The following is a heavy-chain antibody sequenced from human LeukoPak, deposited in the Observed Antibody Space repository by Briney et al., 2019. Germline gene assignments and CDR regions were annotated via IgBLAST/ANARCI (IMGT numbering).Heavy chain of an antibody. CDR1: GFTFSSYS. CDR3: AREVLATSDYFDY. V-gene: IGHV3-21*01. J-gene: IGHJ4*02. Sequence: GGSLRLSCAASGFTFSSYSMNWVRQAPGKGLEWVSSISSSSSYIYYADSVKGRFTISRDNAKNSLYLQMNSLRAEDTVVYYCAREVLATSDYFDYWGQGTLVTVSS. CDR2: ISSSSSYI. D-gene: IGHD5-24*01.